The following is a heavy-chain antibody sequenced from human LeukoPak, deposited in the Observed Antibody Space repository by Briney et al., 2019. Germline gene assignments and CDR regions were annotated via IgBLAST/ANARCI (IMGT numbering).Heavy chain of an antibody. CDR1: GDSVSSNSAA. J-gene: IGHJ4*02. Sequence: SQTLSLTCAISGDSVSSNSAAWNWIRQPPSGGLEWLGRTYYRSKWYNDYAVSMKSRIIINADISKNQFSLQLNSVTPEDTAVYYCGRDLSGLIAYWGQGTLVTVSS. CDR2: TYYRSKWYN. V-gene: IGHV6-1*01. D-gene: IGHD2/OR15-2a*01. CDR3: GRDLSGLIAY.